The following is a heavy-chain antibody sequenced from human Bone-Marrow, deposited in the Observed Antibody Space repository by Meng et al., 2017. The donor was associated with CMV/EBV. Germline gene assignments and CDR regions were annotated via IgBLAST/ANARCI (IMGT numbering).Heavy chain of an antibody. V-gene: IGHV4-59*12. J-gene: IGHJ3*02. CDR3: AREGYYDSSGSDAFDI. D-gene: IGHD3-22*01. CDR2: IYYSGST. Sequence: GSLRLSCTVSGGSISSYYWSWIRQPPGKGLEWIGYIYYSGSTYYNPSLKSRVTISVDTSKNQFSLKLSSVTAADTAVYYCAREGYYDSSGSDAFDIWGQGIMVTVSS. CDR1: GGSISSYY.